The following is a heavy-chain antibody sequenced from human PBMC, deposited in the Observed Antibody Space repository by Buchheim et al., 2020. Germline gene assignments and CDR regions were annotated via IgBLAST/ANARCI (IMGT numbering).Heavy chain of an antibody. Sequence: QVQLVESGGGVVQPGRSLRLSCAASGFTFSSYAMHWVRQAPGKGLEWVAVISYDGSNKYYADSVKGRFTISRDNSKKTLYLQMNSLRAEDTAVYYCARDGQWLVQGGPFDYWGQGTL. CDR3: ARDGQWLVQGGPFDY. CDR2: ISYDGSNK. J-gene: IGHJ4*02. V-gene: IGHV3-30-3*01. CDR1: GFTFSSYA. D-gene: IGHD6-19*01.